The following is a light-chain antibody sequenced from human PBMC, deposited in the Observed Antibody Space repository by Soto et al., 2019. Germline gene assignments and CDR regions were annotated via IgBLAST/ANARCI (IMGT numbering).Light chain of an antibody. CDR3: QQYGSSPPLT. V-gene: IGKV3-20*01. CDR2: GAS. CDR1: QSVSSNY. J-gene: IGKJ4*01. Sequence: EIVLTQSPGTLSLSPGERAALSCLARQSVSSNYLAWYQQKPGQAPRLLIYGASSRATGIPDRFSGSGSGTDFTLTISRLEPEDFVVYYCQQYGSSPPLTFGGGTKVDIK.